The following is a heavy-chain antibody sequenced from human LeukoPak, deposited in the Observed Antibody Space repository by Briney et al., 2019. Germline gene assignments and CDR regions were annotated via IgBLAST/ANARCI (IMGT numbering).Heavy chain of an antibody. J-gene: IGHJ4*02. CDR3: AKHTPRRHYFDY. V-gene: IGHV3-23*01. CDR1: GFTFSSYD. Sequence: GGSLRLSCAASGFTFSSYDMSWVRQAPGKGLEWVSSISGSGGDTYYADSVKGRFTISRDNSKNTLYLQMNSLRAEDTAVYYCAKHTPRRHYFDYWGQGTLVTVSS. CDR2: ISGSGGDT.